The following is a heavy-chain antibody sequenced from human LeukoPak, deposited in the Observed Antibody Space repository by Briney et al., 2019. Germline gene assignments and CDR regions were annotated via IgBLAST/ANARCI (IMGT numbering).Heavy chain of an antibody. J-gene: IGHJ4*02. CDR2: ISGTGGTT. Sequence: GGSLRLSCAASGFTFSSYGMTWVRQGPGKGLEWVSTISGTGGTTYYADSVKGRFTISRDNAKNSLYLQMNSLRAEDTAVYYCARVVGSSWYLDYWGQGTLVTVSS. CDR1: GFTFSSYG. D-gene: IGHD6-13*01. V-gene: IGHV3-21*01. CDR3: ARVVGSSWYLDY.